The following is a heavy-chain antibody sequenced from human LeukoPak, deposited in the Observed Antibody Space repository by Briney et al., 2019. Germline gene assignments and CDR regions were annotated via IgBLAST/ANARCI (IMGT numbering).Heavy chain of an antibody. CDR3: AREMATTRIDY. Sequence: SETLSLTCAVYGESFRNYYWTWIRQRPGKGLEWIGEIDHIGRTTYNPSLKSRLTISVDTSKNQFSLKLSSVTAADTAVYYCAREMATTRIDYWGQGTLVTVSS. J-gene: IGHJ4*02. CDR2: IDHIGRT. CDR1: GESFRNYY. D-gene: IGHD5-24*01. V-gene: IGHV4-34*01.